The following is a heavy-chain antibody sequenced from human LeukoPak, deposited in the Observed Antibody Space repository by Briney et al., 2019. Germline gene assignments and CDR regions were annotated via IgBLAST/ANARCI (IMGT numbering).Heavy chain of an antibody. CDR3: ARGGATVVGTRADWFDA. CDR1: GYTFSGNY. Sequence: ASVKVSCTASGYTFSGNYLTWLRQAPGQGFEWMGWMHPTTGGSNLAQKFQGRVTMTGDIGINTVYMELTGLTSDDTAVYYCARGGATVVGTRADWFDAWGQGTLVTVSS. J-gene: IGHJ5*02. D-gene: IGHD6-13*01. CDR2: MHPTTGGS. V-gene: IGHV1-2*02.